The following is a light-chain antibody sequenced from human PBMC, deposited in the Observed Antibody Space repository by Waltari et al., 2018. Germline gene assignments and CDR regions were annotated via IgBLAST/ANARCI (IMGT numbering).Light chain of an antibody. Sequence: ETVLTQFPATLSVSPGDRATLSCRASQNISSCLAWYQHKSGQAPRLLIHAASARATGIPARFSGSGSGTDFTLTISSLQSEDFAVYYCQQYNHWPRTFGQGTKVDIK. CDR2: AAS. V-gene: IGKV3-15*01. CDR3: QQYNHWPRT. CDR1: QNISSC. J-gene: IGKJ1*01.